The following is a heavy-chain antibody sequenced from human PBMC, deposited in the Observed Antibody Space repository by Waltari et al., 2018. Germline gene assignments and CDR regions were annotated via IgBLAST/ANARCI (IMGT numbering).Heavy chain of an antibody. Sequence: QLQLQESGPGLVKPSETLSLTCTVSGGSISSSSYYWGWIRQPPGKGLEWIGSINYSGRTYYNPSLKSGVTISVDTSKNHFSLRLGYVTAADTAVYYCAREVAVADPIYWYFDLWGRGTLVTVSS. CDR2: INYSGRT. J-gene: IGHJ2*01. V-gene: IGHV4-39*07. CDR3: AREVAVADPIYWYFDL. D-gene: IGHD6-19*01. CDR1: GGSISSSSYY.